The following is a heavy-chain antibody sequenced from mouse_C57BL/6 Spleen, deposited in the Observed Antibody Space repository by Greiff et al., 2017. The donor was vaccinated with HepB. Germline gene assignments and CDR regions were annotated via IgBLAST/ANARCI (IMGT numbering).Heavy chain of an antibody. CDR3: ARRYYYGSRKGYAMDY. CDR1: GYTFTSYW. CDR2: IDPSDSET. V-gene: IGHV1-52*01. J-gene: IGHJ4*01. Sequence: QVQLQLPGAELVRPGSSVKLSCKASGYTFTSYWMHWVKQRPIQGLEWIGNIDPSDSETHYNQKFKDKATLTVDKSSSTAYMQLSSLTSEDSAVYYCARRYYYGSRKGYAMDYWGQGTSGTVSS. D-gene: IGHD1-1*01.